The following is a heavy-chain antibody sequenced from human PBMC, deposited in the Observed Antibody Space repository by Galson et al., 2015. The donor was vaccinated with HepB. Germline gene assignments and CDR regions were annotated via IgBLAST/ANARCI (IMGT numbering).Heavy chain of an antibody. J-gene: IGHJ4*02. CDR3: AKTYKSSWGEAYFDN. D-gene: IGHD6-13*01. CDR2: ITGSGEKT. V-gene: IGHV3-23*01. Sequence: SLRLSCAASGFTFSNYAMSWVRQAPGKGLEWVSSITGSGEKTYYADSVRGRFTISRDNSKNTLYAQMSSLRAEDTAVYYCAKTYKSSWGEAYFDNWGQGTLVTVSS. CDR1: GFTFSNYA.